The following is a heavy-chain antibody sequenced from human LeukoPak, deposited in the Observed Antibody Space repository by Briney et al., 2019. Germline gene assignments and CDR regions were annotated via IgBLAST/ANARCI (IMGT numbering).Heavy chain of an antibody. CDR1: GGSISSNNYY. V-gene: IGHV4-39*01. Sequence: SETLSLTCTVSGGSISSNNYYWGCIRQTPGKELEWIVSISYSGSTYYNPSLKSRVTISVDTSKNQFSLTLSSVTAADTAVYYRARRGYSHGHWYFDLWGRGTLVTVSS. J-gene: IGHJ2*01. CDR3: ARRGYSHGHWYFDL. D-gene: IGHD5-18*01. CDR2: ISYSGST.